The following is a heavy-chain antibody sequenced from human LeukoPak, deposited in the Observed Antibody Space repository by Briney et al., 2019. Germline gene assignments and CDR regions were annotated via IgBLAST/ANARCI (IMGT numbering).Heavy chain of an antibody. J-gene: IGHJ6*02. V-gene: IGHV1-18*01. CDR3: ARDCLQQWLVHDYCCDIDV. CDR2: ISAYNGNI. Sequence: ALVNASCKPAGYTVTPYGISWGPRSPRQPLGGRGWISAYNGNINYAEEVQGRVTMTTDESTSTAYMEMRSLRSDDTAVYYCARDCLQQWLVHDYCCDIDVWGQGTTVTASS. D-gene: IGHD6-19*01. CDR1: GYTVTPYG.